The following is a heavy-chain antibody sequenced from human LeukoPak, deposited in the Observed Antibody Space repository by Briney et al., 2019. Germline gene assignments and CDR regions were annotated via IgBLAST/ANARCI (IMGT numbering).Heavy chain of an antibody. D-gene: IGHD3-22*01. CDR1: GYSFTSYW. CDR2: IYPGDSDT. J-gene: IGHJ6*03. CDR3: ARAQVNYYDSSGSETHYYYYYMDV. Sequence: GESLKISCKGSGYSFTSYWIGWVRQMPGKALEWMGIIYPGDSDTRYSPSFQGQVTISADKSISTAYLQWSSLKASDTAMYYCARAQVNYYDSSGSETHYYYYYMDVRGKGTTVTVSS. V-gene: IGHV5-51*01.